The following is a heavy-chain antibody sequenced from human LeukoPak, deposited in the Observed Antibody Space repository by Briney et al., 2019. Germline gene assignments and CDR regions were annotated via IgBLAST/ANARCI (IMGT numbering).Heavy chain of an antibody. J-gene: IGHJ6*02. Sequence: ASVKVSCKASGYTFTSYAMHWVRQAPGQRLEWMGWINAGNGNTKYSQKFQGRVTITRDTSASTAYMELSSLRSEDTAVYYCASPGHCSGGSCYSKYYGMDVWGQGTTVTVSS. V-gene: IGHV1-3*01. D-gene: IGHD2-15*01. CDR2: INAGNGNT. CDR1: GYTFTSYA. CDR3: ASPGHCSGGSCYSKYYGMDV.